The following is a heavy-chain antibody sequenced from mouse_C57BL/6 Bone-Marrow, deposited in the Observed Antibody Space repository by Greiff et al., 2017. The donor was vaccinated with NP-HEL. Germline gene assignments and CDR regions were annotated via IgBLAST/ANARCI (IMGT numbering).Heavy chain of an antibody. Sequence: QVHVKQSGAELARPGASVKLSCKASGYTFTSYGISWVKQRTGQGLEWIGEIYPRSGNTYYNEKFKGKATLTADKSSSTAYMELRSLTSEDSAVYFCAMSTTRRYYYDYGGQGTTLTVSS. V-gene: IGHV1-81*01. CDR2: IYPRSGNT. CDR1: GYTFTSYG. D-gene: IGHD2-4*01. J-gene: IGHJ2*01. CDR3: AMSTTRRYYYDY.